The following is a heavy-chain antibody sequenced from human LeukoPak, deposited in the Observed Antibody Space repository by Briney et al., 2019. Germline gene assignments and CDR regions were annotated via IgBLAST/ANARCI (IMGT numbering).Heavy chain of an antibody. V-gene: IGHV4-39*01. CDR1: GGSISSSSYY. CDR3: ARGGTTVTTSADAFDI. Sequence: SETLSLTCTVSGGSISSSSYYWGWIRQPPGKGLEWIGSIYYSGSTYYNPSLKSRVTISVDTSKNQFSLKLSSVTAADTAVYYCARGGTTVTTSADAFDIWGQGTMVTVSS. J-gene: IGHJ3*02. CDR2: IYYSGST. D-gene: IGHD4-17*01.